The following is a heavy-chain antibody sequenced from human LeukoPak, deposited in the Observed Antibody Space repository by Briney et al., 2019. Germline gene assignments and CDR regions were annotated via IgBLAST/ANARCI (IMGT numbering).Heavy chain of an antibody. CDR3: ARNGSSGYMDS. J-gene: IGHJ4*02. V-gene: IGHV4-38-2*01. Sequence: SETLSLTCAVSGYSISSDYYWGWIRQPPGKGLEWIGSIYQSGSTSYNPSLKSRVTISVDTSKNQFSLKLSSVTAADTAVYCCARNGSSGYMDSWGQGTLVTVSS. D-gene: IGHD3-22*01. CDR2: IYQSGST. CDR1: GYSISSDYY.